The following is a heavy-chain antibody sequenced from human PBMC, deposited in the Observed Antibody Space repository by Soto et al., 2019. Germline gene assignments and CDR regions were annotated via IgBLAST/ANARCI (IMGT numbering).Heavy chain of an antibody. V-gene: IGHV3-7*01. CDR2: IKQDGSEK. CDR1: GFTFSSYW. J-gene: IGHJ6*02. D-gene: IGHD3-3*01. CDR3: AKDVLRFLEWLAFYGMDV. Sequence: PGGSLRLSCAASGFTFSSYWMSWVRQAPGKGLEWVANIKQDGSEKYYVDSVKGRFTISRDNAKNSLYLQMNSLRAEDTAVYYCAKDVLRFLEWLAFYGMDVWGQGTTVTVSS.